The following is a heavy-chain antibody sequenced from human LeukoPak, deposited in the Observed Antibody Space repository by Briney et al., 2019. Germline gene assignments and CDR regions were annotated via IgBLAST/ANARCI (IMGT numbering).Heavy chain of an antibody. Sequence: PGGSLRLSCAASGFTFSSYSMNWVRQAPGKGLEWVSYISSSSSSTIYYADSVKGRFTISRDNAKNSLYLQMNSLRAENTAVYYCAKSLYDYGDPYYYYYMDVWGKGTTVTVSS. CDR1: GFTFSSYS. J-gene: IGHJ6*03. V-gene: IGHV3-48*01. D-gene: IGHD4-17*01. CDR2: ISSSSSSTI. CDR3: AKSLYDYGDPYYYYYMDV.